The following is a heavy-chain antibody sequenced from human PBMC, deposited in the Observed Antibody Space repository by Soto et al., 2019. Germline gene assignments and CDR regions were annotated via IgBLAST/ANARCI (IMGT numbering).Heavy chain of an antibody. J-gene: IGHJ4*02. V-gene: IGHV3-48*02. CDR3: VRLYTSGWYFDH. CDR1: GFTFSNYS. Sequence: PGGSLRLSCAVSGFTFSNYSINWLRQAPGKGLEWLSYISNNSSVTYYADSVKGRFTTSRDNAMNSLYLQMNSLRDEDTAVYYCVRLYTSGWYFDHWGQGTLVTVSS. D-gene: IGHD6-19*01. CDR2: ISNNSSVT.